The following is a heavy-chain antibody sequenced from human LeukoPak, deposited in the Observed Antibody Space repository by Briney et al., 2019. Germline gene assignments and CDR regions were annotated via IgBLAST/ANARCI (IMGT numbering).Heavy chain of an antibody. D-gene: IGHD6-19*01. J-gene: IGHJ5*02. V-gene: IGHV3-30*03. Sequence: GGSLRLSCVASGFTFSSYGRHWVRQAPGKGLEWVAIISYDGSYENYGDSVKGRFTISRDNSKNTLYLQMNSPIAEDTAVYYCARDPQQWVLSGPGDRWGQGTLVTVSS. CDR1: GFTFSSYG. CDR2: ISYDGSYE. CDR3: ARDPQQWVLSGPGDR.